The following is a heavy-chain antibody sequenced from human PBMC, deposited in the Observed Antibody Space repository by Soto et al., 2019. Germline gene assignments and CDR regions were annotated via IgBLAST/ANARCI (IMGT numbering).Heavy chain of an antibody. Sequence: SETLSLSCAVSGYSISSGYYWGWLRQLPGKGLEWIGSIYHGGSTYYNPARNSRVTVSIDMTNHHGSLILHLVTAPDTAVYYSARVGPWVPYYYDSSPYTFENWFDPWGQGTLVTVSS. V-gene: IGHV4-38-2*01. CDR3: ARVGPWVPYYYDSSPYTFENWFDP. CDR2: IYHGGST. J-gene: IGHJ5*02. D-gene: IGHD3-22*01. CDR1: GYSISSGYY.